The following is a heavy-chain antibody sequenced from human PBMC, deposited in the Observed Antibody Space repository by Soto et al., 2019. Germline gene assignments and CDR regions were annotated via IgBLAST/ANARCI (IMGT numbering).Heavy chain of an antibody. V-gene: IGHV2-5*02. CDR2: IYWDDDK. Sequence: QITLNESGPTVVRPTETLTLTCRFSGFSLTTSGVGVCWIRQSPGKAPEGLALIYWDDDKRYSASLKSRLTITKDTSKNQVVLTVSDLDPTDTATYYCAHRVLRTVFGLVTTTAIYFDFWGQGTPVAVSS. CDR1: GFSLTTSGVG. D-gene: IGHD3-3*01. J-gene: IGHJ4*02. CDR3: AHRVLRTVFGLVTTTAIYFDF.